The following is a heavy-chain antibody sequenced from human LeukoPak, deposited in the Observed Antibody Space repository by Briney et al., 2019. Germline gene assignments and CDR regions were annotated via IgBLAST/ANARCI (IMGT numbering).Heavy chain of an antibody. CDR1: GFTFSSSA. Sequence: GGSLRLSCAASGFTFSSSAMSWIRQAPGKGLEWVSYVTSSGITIYYADSVKGRFTISRDNAKNSLYLQMNSLRAEDTAVYYCARSPGSGSYSYYFDYWGQGTLVTVSS. CDR3: ARSPGSGSYSYYFDY. J-gene: IGHJ4*02. CDR2: VTSSGITI. D-gene: IGHD3-10*01. V-gene: IGHV3-11*01.